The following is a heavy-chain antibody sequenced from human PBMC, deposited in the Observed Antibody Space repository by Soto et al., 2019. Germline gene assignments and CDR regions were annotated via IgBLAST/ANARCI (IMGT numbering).Heavy chain of an antibody. Sequence: ASVKVSCKASGGTFSSYAISWVRQAPGQGLEWMGGIIPIFGTANYAQKFQGRVTITADKSTSTAYMELSSLRSEDTAVYYCARGRYSSGWTKYYYGMDVWGQGTTVTVSS. V-gene: IGHV1-69*06. J-gene: IGHJ6*02. CDR3: ARGRYSSGWTKYYYGMDV. D-gene: IGHD6-19*01. CDR1: GGTFSSYA. CDR2: IIPIFGTA.